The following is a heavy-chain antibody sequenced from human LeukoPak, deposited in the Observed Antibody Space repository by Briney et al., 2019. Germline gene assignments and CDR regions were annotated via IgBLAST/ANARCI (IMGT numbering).Heavy chain of an antibody. Sequence: ASVKVSCKTSGYTFTDYYIHWVRQAPGQGLDWMGWINPNSGGTYYARKFQGRVTMTRDTSISTAYMELSRLRSDDTAVYYCARGDIVVLPAGIPHNWFDPWGQGTLVTVSS. CDR2: INPNSGGT. CDR1: GYTFTDYY. CDR3: ARGDIVVLPAGIPHNWFDP. D-gene: IGHD2-2*02. V-gene: IGHV1-2*02. J-gene: IGHJ5*02.